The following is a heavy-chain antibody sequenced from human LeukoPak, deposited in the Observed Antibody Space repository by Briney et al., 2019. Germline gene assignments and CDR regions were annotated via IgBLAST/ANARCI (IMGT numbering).Heavy chain of an antibody. CDR1: GFNFSISY. CDR3: AKGLGLSYWYFDL. Sequence: GSLRLSCTASGFNFSISYMMWVRQAPGEGLEWVSAISGSGGSTYYADSVKGRFTIYRDNSKNTLYLQLSSLRAEDTAVYYCAKGLGLSYWYFDLWGRGTLVTVSS. V-gene: IGHV3-23*01. D-gene: IGHD2/OR15-2a*01. CDR2: ISGSGGST. J-gene: IGHJ2*01.